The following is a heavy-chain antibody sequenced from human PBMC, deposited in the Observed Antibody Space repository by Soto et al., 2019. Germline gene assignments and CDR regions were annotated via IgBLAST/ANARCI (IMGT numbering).Heavy chain of an antibody. CDR1: GYTFTGYY. Sequence: ASVQVSCKASGYTFTGYYMHWVRQAPGQGLEWMGWINPNSGGTNYAHKFQGWVTMTRDTSISTAYMELSRLRSDDTAVYYCAGGGSSQDPFDYWGQGTLVTVSS. CDR2: INPNSGGT. D-gene: IGHD6-6*01. J-gene: IGHJ4*02. V-gene: IGHV1-2*04. CDR3: AGGGSSQDPFDY.